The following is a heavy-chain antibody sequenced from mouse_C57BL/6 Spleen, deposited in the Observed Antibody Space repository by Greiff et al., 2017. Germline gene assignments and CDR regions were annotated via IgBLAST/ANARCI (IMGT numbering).Heavy chain of an antibody. CDR3: ARQEGNWDEFAY. J-gene: IGHJ3*01. D-gene: IGHD4-1*01. Sequence: VQLQQPGAELVKPGASVKLSCKASGYTFTSYWMHWVKQRPGQGLEWIGMIHPNSGSTNYNEKFKSKATLTVDKSSSTAYMQLSSLTSEDSAVYYCARQEGNWDEFAYWGQGTLVTVSA. CDR2: IHPNSGST. V-gene: IGHV1-64*01. CDR1: GYTFTSYW.